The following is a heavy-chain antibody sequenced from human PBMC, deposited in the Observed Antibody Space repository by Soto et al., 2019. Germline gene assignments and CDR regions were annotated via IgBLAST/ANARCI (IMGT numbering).Heavy chain of an antibody. J-gene: IGHJ4*02. CDR3: AHHEILLGGSGY. Sequence: SGPTLVNPTQTLTLTCTFSGFSLNTGGVGVGWIRQPPGKALEWLALILWNDDKRYSPSLKSRLTITKDTSKNQVVLTMTNVDSVDTATFYCAHHEILLGGSGYWGQGALVTVSS. CDR1: GFSLNTGGVG. D-gene: IGHD2-8*02. V-gene: IGHV2-5*01. CDR2: ILWNDDK.